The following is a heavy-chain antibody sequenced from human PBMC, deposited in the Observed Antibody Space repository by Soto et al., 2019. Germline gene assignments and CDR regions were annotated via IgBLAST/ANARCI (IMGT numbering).Heavy chain of an antibody. V-gene: IGHV4-4*02. D-gene: IGHD3-22*01. Sequence: QVQLQESGPGLVKPSGTLSLTCDVSGASISNGNWWSWVRQPPGKGLEWIGEIYHSGGANYNPSLKSRVTMSVDKSKNQFSLKLSSVTAADTAVYYCARDEQSLSVHYDSSGYFLYWGQGSLVTVSS. J-gene: IGHJ4*02. CDR1: GASISNGNW. CDR2: IYHSGGA. CDR3: ARDEQSLSVHYDSSGYFLY.